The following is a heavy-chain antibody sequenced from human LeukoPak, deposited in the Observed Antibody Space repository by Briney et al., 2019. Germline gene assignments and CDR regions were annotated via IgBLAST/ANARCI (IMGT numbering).Heavy chain of an antibody. CDR1: GYTFTSYG. J-gene: IGHJ5*02. V-gene: IGHV1-18*01. D-gene: IGHD4-17*01. Sequence: ASVKVSCKASGYTFTSYGISWVRQAPGQGLEWMGWISAYNGNTNYAQKLQGRVTMTTDTSTSTAYMELRSLRSDDTAVYYCATILDYGLPNWFDPWGQGTLVTVSS. CDR3: ATILDYGLPNWFDP. CDR2: ISAYNGNT.